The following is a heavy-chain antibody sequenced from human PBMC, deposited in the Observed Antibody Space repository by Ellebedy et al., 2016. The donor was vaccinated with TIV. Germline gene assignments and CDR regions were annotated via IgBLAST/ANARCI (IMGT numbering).Heavy chain of an antibody. CDR3: ASLSASYGLHYYYGMDV. V-gene: IGHV4-31*03. J-gene: IGHJ6*02. CDR1: GGSISSGGYY. Sequence: SETLSLXXTVSGGSISSGGYYWSWIRQHPGKGLEWIGYIYYSGTTYYNPSLKSRVTISVDTSKNQFSLKLSSVTAADTAVYYCASLSASYGLHYYYGMDVWGQGTTVTVSS. CDR2: IYYSGTT. D-gene: IGHD5-18*01.